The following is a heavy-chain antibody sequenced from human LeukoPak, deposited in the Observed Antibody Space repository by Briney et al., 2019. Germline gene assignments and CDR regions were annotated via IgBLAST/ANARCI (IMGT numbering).Heavy chain of an antibody. V-gene: IGHV1-46*03. CDR1: GYTFTSYY. CDR2: INPSGGST. D-gene: IGHD3-22*01. J-gene: IGHJ5*02. CDR3: ASQGYYYDSSGYQNWFDP. Sequence: ASVKVPCKASGYTFTSYYMHWVPQAPGQGLEWMGIINPSGGSTSYAQKFQGRVTMTRDTSTSTVYTELSSLRSEDTAVYYCASQGYYYDSSGYQNWFDPWGQGTLVTVSS.